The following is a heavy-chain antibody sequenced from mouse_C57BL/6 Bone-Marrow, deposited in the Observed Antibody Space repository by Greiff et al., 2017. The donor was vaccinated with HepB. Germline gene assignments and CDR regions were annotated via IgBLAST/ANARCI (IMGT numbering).Heavy chain of an antibody. J-gene: IGHJ4*01. CDR3: ARDYYYGSYAMDY. V-gene: IGHV1-81*01. D-gene: IGHD1-1*01. Sequence: LVESGAELARPGASVKLSCKASGYTFTSYGISWVKQRTGQGLEWIGEIYPRSGNTYYNEKFKGKATLTADKSSSTAYMELRSLTSEDSAVYFCARDYYYGSYAMDYWGQGTSVTVSS. CDR1: GYTFTSYG. CDR2: IYPRSGNT.